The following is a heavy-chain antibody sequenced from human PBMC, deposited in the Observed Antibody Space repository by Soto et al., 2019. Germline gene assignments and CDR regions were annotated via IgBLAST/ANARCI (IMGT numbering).Heavy chain of an antibody. Sequence: EVQLVESGGGLVQPGGSLRLSCAASGFTFSSYWMHWVRQAPGKGLVWVSRINSDGSSTSYADSVKGRFTISRDNAKNTLYMKMNSLRAEDTAVYYCARGQLRYCSGGSRNWFDPWGQGTLVTVSS. CDR2: INSDGSST. J-gene: IGHJ5*02. CDR1: GFTFSSYW. CDR3: ARGQLRYCSGGSRNWFDP. D-gene: IGHD2-15*01. V-gene: IGHV3-74*01.